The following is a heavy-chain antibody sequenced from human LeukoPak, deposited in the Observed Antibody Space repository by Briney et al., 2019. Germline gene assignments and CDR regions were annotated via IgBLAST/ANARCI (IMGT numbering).Heavy chain of an antibody. Sequence: ASVKVSCKASGYTFTSYYMHWVRQAPGQGLEWMGWINPNSGGTNYAQKFQGRVTMTRDTSISTAYMELSRLRSDDTAVYYCAREDIVVVVSFDPWGQGTLVTVSS. CDR2: INPNSGGT. V-gene: IGHV1-2*02. D-gene: IGHD2-15*01. CDR3: AREDIVVVVSFDP. CDR1: GYTFTSYY. J-gene: IGHJ5*02.